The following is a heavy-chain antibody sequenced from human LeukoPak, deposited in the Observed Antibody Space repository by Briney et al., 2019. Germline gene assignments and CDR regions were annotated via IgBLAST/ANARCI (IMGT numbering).Heavy chain of an antibody. J-gene: IGHJ4*02. CDR1: GFTFSSYW. V-gene: IGHV3-66*01. D-gene: IGHD5-24*01. CDR2: IYAGGSA. CDR3: ATGRWLRLFDY. Sequence: PGGSLRLSCAGSGFTFSSYWMFWVRQAPGKGLEWVSIIYAGGSAYYADSVKGRFTISRDNSKNTLYLQMNSLRAEDTAVYYCATGRWLRLFDYWGQGTLVTVSS.